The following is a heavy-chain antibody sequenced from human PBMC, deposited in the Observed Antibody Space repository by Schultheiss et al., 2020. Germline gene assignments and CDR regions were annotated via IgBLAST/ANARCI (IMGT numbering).Heavy chain of an antibody. D-gene: IGHD3-22*01. CDR2: ISGSGGST. CDR1: GFTFSSYA. V-gene: IGHV3-23*01. CDR3: AKDRYDSSGLDY. Sequence: GGSLRLSCTTSGFTFSSYAMSWVRQAPGKGLEWVSSISGSGGSTYYADSVKGRFTISRDNSKNTLYLQINRLRAEDTAVYYCAKDRYDSSGLDYWGQGTLVTVSS. J-gene: IGHJ4*02.